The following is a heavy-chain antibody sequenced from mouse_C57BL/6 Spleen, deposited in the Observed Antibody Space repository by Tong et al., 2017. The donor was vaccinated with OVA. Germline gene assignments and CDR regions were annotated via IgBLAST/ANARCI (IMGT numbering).Heavy chain of an antibody. V-gene: IGHV1-78*01. CDR3: ARYPDDGYYVRFDY. D-gene: IGHD2-3*01. J-gene: IGHJ2*01. CDR1: GYTFTDHT. Sequence: VQLQESGAELVKPGASVKISCKVSGYTFTDHTIHWMKQRPEQGLEWIGYIYPRDGSTKYNEKFKGKATLTADKSSSTAYMQLNSLTSEDSAVYFCARYPDDGYYVRFDYWGQGTTLTVSS. CDR2: IYPRDGST.